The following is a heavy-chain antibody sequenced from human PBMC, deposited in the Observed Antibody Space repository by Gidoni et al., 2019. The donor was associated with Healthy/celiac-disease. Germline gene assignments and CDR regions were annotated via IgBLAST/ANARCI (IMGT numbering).Heavy chain of an antibody. D-gene: IGHD3-22*01. J-gene: IGHJ4*02. CDR2: INHSGST. CDR1: GGSFSGYY. CDR3: ARKTTYYYDSSGWPFDY. Sequence: QVQLQQWGAGLLKPSETLSLTCDVYGGSFSGYYWSWIRQPPGKGLEWIGEINHSGSTNYNPSLKSRVTISVDTSKNQFSLKLSSVTAADTAVYYCARKTTYYYDSSGWPFDYWGQGTLVTVSS. V-gene: IGHV4-34*01.